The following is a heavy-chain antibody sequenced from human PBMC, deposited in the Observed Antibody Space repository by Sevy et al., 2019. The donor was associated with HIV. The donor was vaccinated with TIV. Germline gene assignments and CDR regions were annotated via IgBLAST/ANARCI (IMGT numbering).Heavy chain of an antibody. J-gene: IGHJ4*02. CDR3: ARGHRITGTSSPPDY. CDR2: ISTYHGNT. D-gene: IGHD1-20*01. V-gene: IGHV1-18*04. Sequence: ASVKVSCKTSGYTFTSYGISWVRQAPGQGLEWVGWISTYHGNTNYAQKLQGRVTKTTDTSTSTAYMEVRTLRSDDTAVYYCARGHRITGTSSPPDYWGQGTLVTVSS. CDR1: GYTFTSYG.